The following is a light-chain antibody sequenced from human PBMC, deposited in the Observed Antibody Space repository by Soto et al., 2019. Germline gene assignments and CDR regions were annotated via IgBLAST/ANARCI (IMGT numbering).Light chain of an antibody. CDR3: SSYTSSSTLGGV. Sequence: QSALTQPASVSGSPGQSITISCTGTSSDGGGYNYVSWYQQHPGKAPKLMIYDVSNRPSGVSNRFSGSKSGNTASLTISGLQADDEADYYCSSYTSSSTLGGVFGGGTKLTVL. CDR2: DVS. CDR1: SSDGGGYNY. V-gene: IGLV2-14*01. J-gene: IGLJ2*01.